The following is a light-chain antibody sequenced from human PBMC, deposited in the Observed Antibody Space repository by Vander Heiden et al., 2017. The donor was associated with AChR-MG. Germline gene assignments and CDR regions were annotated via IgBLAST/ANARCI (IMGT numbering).Light chain of an antibody. Sequence: DIQMPQSPSPVSASVGDGATITCRASRGISSWLAWYQQKPGKAPKLLNYAASSLQSGVPSRFSGSGAGTDFTLTISSLQPEDVATYYWQQANRFPWTFGQGTKVEIK. CDR2: AAS. CDR1: RGISSW. J-gene: IGKJ1*01. V-gene: IGKV1-12*01. CDR3: QQANRFPWT.